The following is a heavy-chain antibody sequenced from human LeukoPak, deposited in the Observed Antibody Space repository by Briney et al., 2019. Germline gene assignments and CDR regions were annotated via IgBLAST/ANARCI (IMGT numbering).Heavy chain of an antibody. V-gene: IGHV3-7*01. Sequence: GGSLRLSCAASGITFSSLWMSWFRQAPGEGLEWVADIKQDESEEHYVASVKVRFTISRDNAKLYLQMNSLRGEDTAVYYCAGGQGWHFDLWGRGTLITVSS. CDR1: GITFSSLW. D-gene: IGHD2-15*01. J-gene: IGHJ2*01. CDR2: IKQDESEE. CDR3: AGGQGWHFDL.